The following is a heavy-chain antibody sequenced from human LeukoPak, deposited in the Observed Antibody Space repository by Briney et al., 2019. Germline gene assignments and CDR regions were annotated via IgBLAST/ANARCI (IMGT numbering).Heavy chain of an antibody. CDR2: IYHSGST. J-gene: IGHJ4*02. Sequence: NTSETLSLTCTVSGYSISSGYFWGWIRQPPGKGLEWIGSIYHSGSTSYNPSLKSRLTISVDTSKNQFSLKLSSVTAADTAVYYCARNNYGSGTKFKYWGQGTLVTVSS. V-gene: IGHV4-38-2*02. D-gene: IGHD3-10*01. CDR3: ARNNYGSGTKFKY. CDR1: GYSISSGYF.